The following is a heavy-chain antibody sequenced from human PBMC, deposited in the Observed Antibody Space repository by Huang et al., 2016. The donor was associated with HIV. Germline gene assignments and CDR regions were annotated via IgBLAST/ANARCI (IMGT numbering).Heavy chain of an antibody. Sequence: QIQLMQSGPELKQPGASVTVSCKASGYTFTSYGLTWVRQAPGQGPEWMGRISASSGDTEYAQKFQGRVTLTTDTSTNIAYMELRSLRSDDTAKYYCARDPKYHRIGYYRQRRGIDIWGQGTMVIVSS. CDR3: ARDPKYHRIGYYRQRRGIDI. D-gene: IGHD3-22*01. CDR1: GYTFTSYG. CDR2: ISASSGDT. V-gene: IGHV1-18*01. J-gene: IGHJ3*02.